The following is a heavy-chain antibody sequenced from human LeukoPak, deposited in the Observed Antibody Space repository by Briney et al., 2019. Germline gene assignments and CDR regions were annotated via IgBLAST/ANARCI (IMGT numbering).Heavy chain of an antibody. CDR3: ARAWPPYSFDY. D-gene: IGHD5-12*01. CDR1: SGSISSRSYY. V-gene: IGHV4-39*02. Sequence: SETLSLTCTVSSGSISSRSYYWGWIRQPPGKGLEWIGSVYYTGSTYYNPSLRRRLTILVDSSKNHFSLNLTSVTAADTAVYYCARAWPPYSFDYWGQGTLVTVSS. J-gene: IGHJ4*02. CDR2: VYYTGST.